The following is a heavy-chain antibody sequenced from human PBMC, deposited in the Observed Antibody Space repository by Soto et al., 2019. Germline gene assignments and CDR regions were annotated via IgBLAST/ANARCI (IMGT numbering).Heavy chain of an antibody. CDR2: IIPILGIA. Sequence: ASVKVSCKASGGTFSSYTISWVRQAPGQGLEWMGRIIPILGIANYAQKFQGRVTITADKSTSTAYMELSSLRSEDTAVYYCAAHIVATGPFDYWGQGTLVTVSS. J-gene: IGHJ4*02. CDR3: AAHIVATGPFDY. CDR1: GGTFSSYT. V-gene: IGHV1-69*02. D-gene: IGHD5-12*01.